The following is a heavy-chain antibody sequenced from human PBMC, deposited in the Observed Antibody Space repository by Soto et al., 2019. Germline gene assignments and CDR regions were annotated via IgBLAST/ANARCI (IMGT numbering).Heavy chain of an antibody. CDR2: ISSSSSYI. D-gene: IGHD4-17*01. Sequence: GGSLRLSCAASGFTFSSYSMNWVRQAPGKGLEWVSSISSSSSYIYYADSVKGRFTISRDNAKNSLYLQMNSLRAEDTAVYYCAREPTVNDYYYYGMDVWGQGTTVTVSS. CDR1: GFTFSSYS. V-gene: IGHV3-21*01. CDR3: AREPTVNDYYYYGMDV. J-gene: IGHJ6*02.